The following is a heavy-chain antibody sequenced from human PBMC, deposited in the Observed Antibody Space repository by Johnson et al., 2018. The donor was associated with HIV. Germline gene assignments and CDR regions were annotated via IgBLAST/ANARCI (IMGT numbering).Heavy chain of an antibody. J-gene: IGHJ3*02. Sequence: SLRLSCAASGFTFSSYYMHWFRQATGKGLEWVSAIGTARDTYYPRSVKGRFTISRDHAKNSLYLQMNSLRAEDTALYYCAKVPWGYSGYDTAFDIWGQGTMVTVSS. CDR2: IGTARDT. V-gene: IGHV3-13*01. D-gene: IGHD5-12*01. CDR1: GFTFSSYY. CDR3: AKVPWGYSGYDTAFDI.